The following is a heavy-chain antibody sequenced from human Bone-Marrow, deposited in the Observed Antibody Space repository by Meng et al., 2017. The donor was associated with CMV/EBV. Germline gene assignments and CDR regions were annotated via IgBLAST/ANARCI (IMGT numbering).Heavy chain of an antibody. J-gene: IGHJ4*02. Sequence: SETLSLTCTVSGGSISSDDYYWSWIRQPPGKGLEWIGYIYYSGNTYYNPSLKSRLTISVDTSKNQFSLKLNSVTPEDTAVYYCARVSWRVFDYWGQGTLVTIYS. CDR2: IYYSGNT. CDR3: ARVSWRVFDY. D-gene: IGHD1-1*01. CDR1: GGSISSDDYY. V-gene: IGHV4-30-4*08.